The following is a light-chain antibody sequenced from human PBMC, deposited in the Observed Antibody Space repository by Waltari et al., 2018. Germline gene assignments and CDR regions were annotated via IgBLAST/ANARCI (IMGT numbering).Light chain of an antibody. CDR1: GGSLASDY. CDR3: QSYDSTYNV. CDR2: EDN. J-gene: IGLJ6*01. V-gene: IGLV6-57*03. Sequence: NFMLTQPHSVSESPGKTVIISCTRRGGSLASDYVQWYQQRPGSAPPIVIYEDNQRPSGVPDRFSGSIDSSSNTASLIISRLKSEDEADYYCQSYDSTYNVFGGGTRVTVL.